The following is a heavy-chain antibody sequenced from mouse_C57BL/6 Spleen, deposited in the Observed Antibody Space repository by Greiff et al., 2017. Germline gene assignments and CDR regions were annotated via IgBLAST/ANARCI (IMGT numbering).Heavy chain of an antibody. D-gene: IGHD1-1*01. CDR3: TGVTTVVVNFDY. Sequence: EVQLQQSGTVLARPGASVKMSCKTSGYTFTSYWMHWVKQRPGQGLEWIGAIYPGNSDTSYNQKFKGKAKLTAVTSASTAYMELSSLTNEDSAVYYCTGVTTVVVNFDYWGQGTTLTVSS. CDR2: IYPGNSDT. J-gene: IGHJ2*01. V-gene: IGHV1-5*01. CDR1: GYTFTSYW.